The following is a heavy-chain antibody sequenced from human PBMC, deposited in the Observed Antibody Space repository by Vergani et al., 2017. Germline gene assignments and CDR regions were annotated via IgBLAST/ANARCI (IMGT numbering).Heavy chain of an antibody. J-gene: IGHJ4*02. Sequence: QVQLVESGGGVVQPGRSLRLSCAASGFTFSSYVMHWVRQAPGKGLEWVAVISYDGSNKYYADSVKGRFTISRDNSKNTLYLQMNSLRAEDTAVYYCALAGGDGGNSVMVHWGQGTLVTVSS. CDR3: ALAGGDGGNSVMVH. D-gene: IGHD4-23*01. CDR2: ISYDGSNK. V-gene: IGHV3-30*03. CDR1: GFTFSSYV.